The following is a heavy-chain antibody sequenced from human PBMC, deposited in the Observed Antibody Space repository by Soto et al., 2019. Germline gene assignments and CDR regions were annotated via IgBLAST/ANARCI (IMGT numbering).Heavy chain of an antibody. Sequence: EVQLLESGGGLVQPGGSLRLSCAASEFTFSAYAMSWVRQAPGKGLEWVSAISGRGDAVYYVDSVKGRFTISRDTSKNPLYLKINNLRDEDTALYYCANSYSTTWYDYFASWGQGILVTVSS. J-gene: IGHJ4*02. V-gene: IGHV3-23*01. CDR2: ISGRGDAV. CDR1: EFTFSAYA. CDR3: ANSYSTTWYDYFAS. D-gene: IGHD6-13*01.